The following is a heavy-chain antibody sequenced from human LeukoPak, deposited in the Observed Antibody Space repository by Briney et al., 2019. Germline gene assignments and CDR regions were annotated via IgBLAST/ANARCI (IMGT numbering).Heavy chain of an antibody. Sequence: SETLSLTCTVSGGSISSYYWSWIRQPPGKGLEWIGYIYYSGSTNYNPSLKSRVTISVDTSKNQFSLKLSSVTAADTAVYYCAREYYYDSSGYYDWFDPWGQGTLVTVSS. CDR3: AREYYYDSSGYYDWFDP. CDR1: GGSISSYY. V-gene: IGHV4-59*01. D-gene: IGHD3-22*01. J-gene: IGHJ5*02. CDR2: IYYSGST.